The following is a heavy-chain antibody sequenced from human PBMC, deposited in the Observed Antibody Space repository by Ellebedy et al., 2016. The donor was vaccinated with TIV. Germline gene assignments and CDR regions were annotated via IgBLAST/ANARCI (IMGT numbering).Heavy chain of an antibody. CDR2: IKQDGSEK. J-gene: IGHJ4*02. Sequence: PGGSLRLSCAASGFTFSSYWMSWVRQAPGKGLEWVANIKQDGSEKYYVDSVKGRFTISRDNSKNTLYLQMNSLRAEDTAVYYCAKEIDSVVHRVPFDYWGQGTLVTVSS. V-gene: IGHV3-7*03. CDR3: AKEIDSVVHRVPFDY. D-gene: IGHD4-23*01. CDR1: GFTFSSYW.